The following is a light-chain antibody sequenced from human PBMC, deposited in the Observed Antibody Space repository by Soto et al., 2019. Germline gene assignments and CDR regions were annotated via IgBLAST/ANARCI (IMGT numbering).Light chain of an antibody. CDR3: QPYNGSHFT. Sequence: EIVLTQSPGTLSLSPGERATLSCRANQSISHYLAWYQQKPGQSPRLLIYGAASRAIGIPDRFNGSGSETTFTLTISRLQHEDFELYYCQPYNGSHFTFRPGTKVD. CDR2: GAA. V-gene: IGKV3-20*01. CDR1: QSISHY. J-gene: IGKJ3*01.